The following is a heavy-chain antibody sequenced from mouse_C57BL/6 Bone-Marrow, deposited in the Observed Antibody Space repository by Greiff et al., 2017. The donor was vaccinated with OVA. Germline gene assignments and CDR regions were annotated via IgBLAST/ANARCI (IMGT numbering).Heavy chain of an antibody. CDR2: ISDGGSYT. Sequence: EVKLVESGGGLVKPGGSLKLSCAASGFTFSSYAMSWVRQTPEKRLEWVATISDGGSYTYYPANVKGRFTISRDNAKNNLYLQMSHLKSEDTAMYYCARGQIYYYGSSYPFAYWGQGTLVTVSA. D-gene: IGHD1-1*01. CDR3: ARGQIYYYGSSYPFAY. V-gene: IGHV5-4*03. CDR1: GFTFSSYA. J-gene: IGHJ3*01.